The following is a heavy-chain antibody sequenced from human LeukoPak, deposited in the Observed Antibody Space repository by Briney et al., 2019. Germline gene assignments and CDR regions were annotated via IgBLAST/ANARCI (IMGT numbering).Heavy chain of an antibody. Sequence: ASVKVSCKASGYTFTSYGISWVRQAPGQGLEWMGWISAYNGNTNYAQKFQGRVTMTRDTSISTAYMELSRLRSDDTAVYYCARVSGVVVITTRRYAFDIWGQGTMVTVSS. CDR1: GYTFTSYG. J-gene: IGHJ3*02. D-gene: IGHD3-22*01. V-gene: IGHV1-18*01. CDR3: ARVSGVVVITTRRYAFDI. CDR2: ISAYNGNT.